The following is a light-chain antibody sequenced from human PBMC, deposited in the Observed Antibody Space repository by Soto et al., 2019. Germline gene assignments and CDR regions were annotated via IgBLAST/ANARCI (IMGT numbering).Light chain of an antibody. CDR1: QNVSSN. CDR3: QQYGSSGT. CDR2: GTS. V-gene: IGKV3-20*01. J-gene: IGKJ1*01. Sequence: EIVMTQSPASLSVSPGERATLSCRASQNVSSNLAWYQQQPGQAPRLLMSGTSNRATGTPDRFSGSGSGTDFTLTISRLEPEDFAVYYCQQYGSSGTFGQGTKV.